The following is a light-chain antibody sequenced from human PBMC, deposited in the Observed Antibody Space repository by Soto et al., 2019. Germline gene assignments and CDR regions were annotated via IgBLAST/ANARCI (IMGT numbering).Light chain of an antibody. V-gene: IGKV3-20*01. Sequence: EIVLTQSPGTLSLSPGERATLSCRASQRVSSNNLAWYQQRHGQAPRVVIYGASTRATGIPERFSGSGSGTDFTLTISRLETEDFAVYYFQQYGRTPFTVGPGTKVDIK. CDR2: GAS. CDR3: QQYGRTPFT. CDR1: QRVSSNN. J-gene: IGKJ3*01.